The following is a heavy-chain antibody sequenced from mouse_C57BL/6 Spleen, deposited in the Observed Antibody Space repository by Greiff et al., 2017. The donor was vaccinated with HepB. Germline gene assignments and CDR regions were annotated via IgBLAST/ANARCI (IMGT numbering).Heavy chain of an antibody. Sequence: VQLKESGAELVKPGASVKLSCTASGFNIKDYYMHWVKQRTEQGLEWIGRIDPEDGETKYAPKFQGKATITADTSSNTAYLQLSSLTSEDTAVYYCASHPYGSSYGYYAMDYWGQGTSVTVSS. D-gene: IGHD1-1*01. CDR3: ASHPYGSSYGYYAMDY. J-gene: IGHJ4*01. CDR2: IDPEDGET. CDR1: GFNIKDYY. V-gene: IGHV14-2*01.